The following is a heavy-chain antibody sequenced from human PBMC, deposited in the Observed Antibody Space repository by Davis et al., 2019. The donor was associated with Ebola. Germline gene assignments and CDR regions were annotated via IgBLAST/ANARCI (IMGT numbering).Heavy chain of an antibody. D-gene: IGHD6-13*01. V-gene: IGHV1-2*02. Sequence: ASVKVSCKASGYTFTGYYMHWVRQAPGQGLEWMGWINPNSGGTNYAQKFQGRVTMTRDTSISTAYMELSRLRSGDTAVYYCARDWSQQLGNWFDPWGQGTLVTVSS. J-gene: IGHJ5*02. CDR3: ARDWSQQLGNWFDP. CDR2: INPNSGGT. CDR1: GYTFTGYY.